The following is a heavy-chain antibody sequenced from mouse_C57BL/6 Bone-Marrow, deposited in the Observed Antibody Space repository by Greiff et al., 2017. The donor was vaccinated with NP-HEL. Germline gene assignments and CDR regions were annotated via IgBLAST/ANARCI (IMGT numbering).Heavy chain of an antibody. CDR1: GFTFSDYY. CDR3: ASPPTGTGAWFAY. Sequence: EVNVVESGGGLVQPGGSLKLSCATSGFTFSDYYMYWVRQTPEKRLEWVAYISNGGGSTYYPDTVKGRFTISRDNAKNTLYLQMSRLKSEDTAMYYCASPPTGTGAWFAYWGQGTLVTVSA. CDR2: ISNGGGST. J-gene: IGHJ3*01. D-gene: IGHD4-1*02. V-gene: IGHV5-12*02.